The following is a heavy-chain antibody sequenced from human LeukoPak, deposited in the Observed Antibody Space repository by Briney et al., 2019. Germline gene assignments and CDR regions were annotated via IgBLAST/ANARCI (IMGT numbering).Heavy chain of an antibody. D-gene: IGHD5-24*01. J-gene: IGHJ3*02. Sequence: SETLSLTCTVSGGSISSSSYYWGWIRQPPGKGLEWIGSIYYSGSTYYNPSLKSRVTISVDTSKNQFSLKLSSVTAADTAVYYWPGGGGWLQFGHDAFDIWGQGTMVTVSS. CDR1: GGSISSSSYY. CDR2: IYYSGST. CDR3: PGGGGWLQFGHDAFDI. V-gene: IGHV4-39*03.